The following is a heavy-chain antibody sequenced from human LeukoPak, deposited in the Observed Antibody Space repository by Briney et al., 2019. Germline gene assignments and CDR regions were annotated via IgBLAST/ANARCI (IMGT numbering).Heavy chain of an antibody. D-gene: IGHD4-17*01. CDR3: SRDLVDRMTTETNYFHH. J-gene: IGHJ4*02. Sequence: ASVKVSCKAFGYTFTSNYIHWVRRAPGQGLEWVGWINPDHGGTNYAHKFQGRLTLTRDTSISTAYMELSNLRSDDTAIYYCSRDLVDRMTTETNYFHHWGQGTLVTVSS. CDR1: GYTFTSNY. V-gene: IGHV1-2*02. CDR2: INPDHGGT.